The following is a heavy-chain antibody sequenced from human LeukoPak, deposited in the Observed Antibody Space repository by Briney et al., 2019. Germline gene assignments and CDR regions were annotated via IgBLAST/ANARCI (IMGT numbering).Heavy chain of an antibody. CDR3: ARVFGVAGNQH. CDR2: ISSSGSYI. V-gene: IGHV3-21*01. D-gene: IGHD6-19*01. J-gene: IGHJ1*01. CDR1: GFTFSSYS. Sequence: GGSLRLSCAASGFTFSSYSMNWVRQAPGKGLEWVSSISSSGSYIYYADSVKGRFTISRDNAKNSLYLQMNSLRAEDTAVYYCARVFGVAGNQHWGQGTLVTVSS.